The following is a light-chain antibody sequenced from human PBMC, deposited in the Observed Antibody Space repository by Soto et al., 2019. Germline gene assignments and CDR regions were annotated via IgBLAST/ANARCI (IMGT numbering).Light chain of an antibody. Sequence: EIVLTQSPATLSLSPGERATLSCRASQSVTNNLAWYQQKPGQGPRLLIYDATTRATGIPASFSGSGSATVIPLTISRVQYEDVVVYCCQQYKNPPPHTFGRGTKLEIK. CDR1: QSVTNN. J-gene: IGKJ2*01. CDR2: DAT. V-gene: IGKV3D-15*01. CDR3: QQYKNPPPHT.